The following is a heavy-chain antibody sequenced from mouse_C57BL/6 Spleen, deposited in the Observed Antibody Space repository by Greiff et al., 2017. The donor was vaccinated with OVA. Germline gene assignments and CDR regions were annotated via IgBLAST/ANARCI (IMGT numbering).Heavy chain of an antibody. V-gene: IGHV3-6*01. Sequence: EVKLMESGPGLVKPSQSLSLTCSVTGYSITSGYYWNWIRQFPGNKLEWMGYISYDGSNNYNPSLKNRISITRDTSKNQFFLKLNSVTTEDTATYYCARDCSFAYWGQGTLFTVSA. CDR2: ISYDGSN. CDR1: GYSITSGYY. CDR3: ARDCSFAY. J-gene: IGHJ3*01.